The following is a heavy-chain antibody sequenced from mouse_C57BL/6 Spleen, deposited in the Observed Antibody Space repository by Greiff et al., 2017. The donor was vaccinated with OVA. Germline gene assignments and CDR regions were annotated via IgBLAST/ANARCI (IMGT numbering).Heavy chain of an antibody. J-gene: IGHJ2*01. CDR3: ARNKDSDYFDY. CDR1: GFSLTSYG. Sequence: VQLKQSGPGLVQPSQSLSITCTVSGFSLTSYGVHWVRQSPGKGLEWLGVIWSGGSTDYNAAFISRLSISKDNSKSQVFFKMNSLQADDTAIYYCARNKDSDYFDYWGQGTTLTVSS. V-gene: IGHV2-2*01. CDR2: IWSGGST.